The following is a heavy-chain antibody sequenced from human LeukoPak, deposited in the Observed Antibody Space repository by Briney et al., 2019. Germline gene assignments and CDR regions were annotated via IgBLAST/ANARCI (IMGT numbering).Heavy chain of an antibody. CDR2: ISYDGRNT. D-gene: IGHD6-13*01. CDR1: GFTFSSYG. Sequence: AGGSLRLSCAASGFTFSSYGMQWVRQIPGKGLEWVAVISYDGRNTFYGDSLKGRFTISRDNSKNTLYLQMNSLKPEDTAVYYCARVAEAAAFDSWGQGTLVTVSS. J-gene: IGHJ4*02. CDR3: ARVAEAAAFDS. V-gene: IGHV3-30*03.